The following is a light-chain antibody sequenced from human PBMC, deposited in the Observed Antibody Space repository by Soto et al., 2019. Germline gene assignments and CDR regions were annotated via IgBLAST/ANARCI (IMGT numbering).Light chain of an antibody. Sequence: DIVMTQSPLSLPVTPGEPASISCRSSQRLLHSNGYNYLYWYLQKPGQSPQLLLYLGSNRASGVTARFRVRGSGTDFTLKISRVEAEDVGVYYCMPALQTPTITFSPGTRLEIK. CDR1: QRLLHSNGYNY. J-gene: IGKJ5*01. V-gene: IGKV2-28*01. CDR3: MPALQTPTIT. CDR2: LGS.